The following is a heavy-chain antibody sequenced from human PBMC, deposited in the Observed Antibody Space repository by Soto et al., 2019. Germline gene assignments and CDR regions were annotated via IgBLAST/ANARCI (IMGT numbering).Heavy chain of an antibody. J-gene: IGHJ6*02. CDR1: GDSFARYW. V-gene: IGHV5-51*01. CDR2: IYPGDSDT. D-gene: IGHD6-13*01. Sequence: GESLKIYCTGAGDSFARYWIGWVRQMPGKGLEWMGIIYPGDSDTRYSPSFQGQVTISADKSISTAYLQWSSLKASDTAMYYCARQGSWSGVLDVWGQGTTVTSP. CDR3: ARQGSWSGVLDV.